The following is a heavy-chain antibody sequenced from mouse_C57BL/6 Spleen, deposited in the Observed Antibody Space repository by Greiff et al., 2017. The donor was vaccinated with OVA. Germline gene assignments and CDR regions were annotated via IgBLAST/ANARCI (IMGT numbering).Heavy chain of an antibody. CDR3: ARRYSNYHYAMDY. CDR1: GYTFTSYW. CDR2: IDPSDSYT. V-gene: IGHV1-59*01. Sequence: VQLQQPGAELVRPGTSVKLSCKASGYTFTSYWMHWVKQRPGQGLEWIGVIDPSDSYTNYNQKFKGKATLTVDTSSSTAYMQLSSLTSEDSAVYYCARRYSNYHYAMDYWGQGTSVTVSS. J-gene: IGHJ4*01. D-gene: IGHD2-5*01.